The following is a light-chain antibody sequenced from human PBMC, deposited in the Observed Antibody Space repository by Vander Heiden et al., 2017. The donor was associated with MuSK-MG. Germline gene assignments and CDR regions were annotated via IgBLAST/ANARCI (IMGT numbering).Light chain of an antibody. Sequence: QSALTQPASVSGSPGQSSTISCTGTSSDVGASNYVSWYQHHPGKAPKLMIYDVSIRPSGVSNRFSGSKSGNTASLTISGLQAEDEADYYCSSYRSSSTPYVLGTGTKVTVL. CDR3: SSYRSSSTPYV. CDR2: DVS. J-gene: IGLJ1*01. CDR1: SSDVGASNY. V-gene: IGLV2-14*03.